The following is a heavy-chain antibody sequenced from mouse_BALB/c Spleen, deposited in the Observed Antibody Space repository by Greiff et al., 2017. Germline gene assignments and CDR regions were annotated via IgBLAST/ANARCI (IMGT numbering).Heavy chain of an antibody. D-gene: IGHD2-4*01. J-gene: IGHJ4*01. Sequence: EVKLMESGGGLVKPGGSLKLSCAASGFTFSSYAMSWVRQSPEKRLEWVAEISSGGSYTYYPDTVTGRFTISRDNAKNTLYLEMSSLRSEDTAMYYCARIYYDYDDRDSGYAMDYWGQGTSVTVSS. CDR3: ARIYYDYDDRDSGYAMDY. CDR2: ISSGGSYT. CDR1: GFTFSSYA. V-gene: IGHV5-9-4*01.